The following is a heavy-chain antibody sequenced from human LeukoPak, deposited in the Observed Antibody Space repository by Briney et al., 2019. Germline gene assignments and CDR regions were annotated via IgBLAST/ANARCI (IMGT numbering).Heavy chain of an antibody. V-gene: IGHV4-61*02. CDR1: GGSISSGSYY. CDR2: IYTSGST. J-gene: IGHJ5*02. Sequence: SQTLSLTCTVSGGSISSGSYYWSWIRQPAGKGLEWIGRIYTSGSTNYNPSLKSRVAISVDTSKNQFSLKLSSVTAADTAVYYCVAWYNWFDPWGPGTLVTVSS. CDR3: VAWYNWFDP. D-gene: IGHD2-15*01.